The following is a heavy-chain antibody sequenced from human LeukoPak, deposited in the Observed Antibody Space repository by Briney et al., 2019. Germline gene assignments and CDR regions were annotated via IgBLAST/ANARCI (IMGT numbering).Heavy chain of an antibody. CDR3: ARVGGSYNFDY. CDR1: GFTFSSYS. D-gene: IGHD1-26*01. J-gene: IGHJ4*02. V-gene: IGHV3-48*04. CDR2: ISSSSSTI. Sequence: PGGSLRLSCAASGFTFSSYSMNWVRQAPGKGLEWVSYISSSSSTIYYADSVKGRFSISRDNAKNSLYLQMNSLRAEDTAVYYCARVGGSYNFDYWGQGTLVTVSS.